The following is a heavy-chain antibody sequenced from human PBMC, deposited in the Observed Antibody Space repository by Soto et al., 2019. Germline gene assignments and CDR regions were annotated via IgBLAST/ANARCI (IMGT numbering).Heavy chain of an antibody. CDR3: TTDLYYDFWSGYYSNWFDP. CDR2: IKSKTDGGTT. CDR1: GFTFSNAW. Sequence: EVQLVESGGGLVKPGGSLRLSCAASGFTFSNAWMSWVRQAPGKGLEWVGRIKSKTDGGTTDYAAPVKGRFTISRDDSKNTLYLQMNSMKTEDTDVYYCTTDLYYDFWSGYYSNWFDPWGLGTLVTVSS. J-gene: IGHJ5*02. D-gene: IGHD3-3*01. V-gene: IGHV3-15*01.